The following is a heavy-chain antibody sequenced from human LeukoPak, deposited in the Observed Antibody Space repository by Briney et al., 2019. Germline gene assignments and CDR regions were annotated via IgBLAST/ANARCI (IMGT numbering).Heavy chain of an antibody. Sequence: SETLSLTCTVSGYSISSGYYWGWIRQPPGKGLEWIGSIYHSGSTYYNPSLKSRVTISVDTSKNQFSLKLSSVTAADTAVYYCARDPDGFLSGGWGQGTLVTVSS. CDR1: GYSISSGYY. V-gene: IGHV4-38-2*02. CDR3: ARDPDGFLSGG. J-gene: IGHJ4*02. D-gene: IGHD3-3*01. CDR2: IYHSGST.